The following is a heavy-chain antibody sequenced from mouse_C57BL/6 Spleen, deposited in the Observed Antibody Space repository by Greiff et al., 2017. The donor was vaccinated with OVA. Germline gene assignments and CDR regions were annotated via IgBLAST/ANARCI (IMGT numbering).Heavy chain of an antibody. CDR1: GYTFTSYW. V-gene: IGHV1-7*01. CDR3: ASLANWDLDY. J-gene: IGHJ2*01. Sequence: VQRVESGAELAKPGASVKLSCKASGYTFTSYWMHWVKQRPGQGLEWIGYINPSSGYTKYNQKFKDKATLTADKSSSTAYMQLSSLTYEDSAVYYCASLANWDLDYWGQGTTLTVSS. D-gene: IGHD4-1*01. CDR2: INPSSGYT.